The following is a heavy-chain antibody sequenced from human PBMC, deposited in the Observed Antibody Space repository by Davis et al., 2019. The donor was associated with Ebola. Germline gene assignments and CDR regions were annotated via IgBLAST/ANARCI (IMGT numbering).Heavy chain of an antibody. CDR2: SGGST. CDR3: ARGQPEYYYDSSGYYLTPGYFDY. D-gene: IGHD3-22*01. V-gene: IGHV3-53*01. Sequence: SGGSTYYADSVKGRFTISRDNSKNTLYLQMNSLRAEDTAVYYCARGQPEYYYDSSGYYLTPGYFDYWGQGTLVTVSS. J-gene: IGHJ4*02.